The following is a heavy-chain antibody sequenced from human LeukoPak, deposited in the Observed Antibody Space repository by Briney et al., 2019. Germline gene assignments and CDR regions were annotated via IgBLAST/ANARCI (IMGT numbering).Heavy chain of an antibody. CDR1: GFTFDDYG. CDR3: AKDRNSAVPPFDY. D-gene: IGHD1-14*01. Sequence: PGGSLRLSCAASGFTFDDYGMSWVRQAPGKGLEWVSAISGSGGSTYYADSVKGRFTISRDNSKNTLYLQMNSLRAEDTAVYYCAKDRNSAVPPFDYWGQGTLVTVSS. V-gene: IGHV3-23*01. CDR2: ISGSGGST. J-gene: IGHJ4*02.